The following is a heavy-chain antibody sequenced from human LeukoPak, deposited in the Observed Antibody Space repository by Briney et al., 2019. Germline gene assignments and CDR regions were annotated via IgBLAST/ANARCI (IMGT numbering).Heavy chain of an antibody. Sequence: PGGSLRLSCAASGFTFSTYRMHWVRHGPGKGLVWVSRVRPEGTTTAYADSVKGRFTISRDNAKNTLFLQMNSLSAEDTAVYYCARDLDWILFDYWGQGNLVTV. CDR2: VRPEGTTT. V-gene: IGHV3-74*03. CDR3: ARDLDWILFDY. J-gene: IGHJ4*02. D-gene: IGHD3-9*01. CDR1: GFTFSTYR.